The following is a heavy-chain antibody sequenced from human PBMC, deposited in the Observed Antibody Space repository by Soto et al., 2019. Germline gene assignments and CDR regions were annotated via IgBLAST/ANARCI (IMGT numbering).Heavy chain of an antibody. J-gene: IGHJ4*02. CDR3: AREYCSGGSCYSTFDY. V-gene: IGHV1-69*01. Sequence: QVQLVQSGAEVKKPGPSVKVSCKASGGTFSSYAISWARQAPGQGLEWMGGIIPIFGTANYAQKFQGRVTITADESTSTAYMELSSLRSEDTAVYYCAREYCSGGSCYSTFDYWGQGTLVTVSS. D-gene: IGHD2-15*01. CDR2: IIPIFGTA. CDR1: GGTFSSYA.